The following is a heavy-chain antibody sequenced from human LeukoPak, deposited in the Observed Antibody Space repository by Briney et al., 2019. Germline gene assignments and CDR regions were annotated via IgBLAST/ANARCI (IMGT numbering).Heavy chain of an antibody. V-gene: IGHV5-51*01. J-gene: IGHJ6*04. CDR2: IYPGDSDT. CDR1: GYSFTSYW. Sequence: ESLKISCKGSGYSFTSYWIGWVRQMPGKGLEWMGIIYPGDSDTRYSPSFQGQVTISADKSISTAYLQWSSLKASDTAMYYCARQREQWFGEFYYGMDVWGKGTTVTVSS. D-gene: IGHD3-10*01. CDR3: ARQREQWFGEFYYGMDV.